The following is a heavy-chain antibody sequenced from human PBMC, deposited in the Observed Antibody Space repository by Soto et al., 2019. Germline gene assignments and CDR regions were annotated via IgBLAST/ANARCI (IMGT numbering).Heavy chain of an antibody. CDR3: VGGQYYFGY. D-gene: IGHD3-10*01. V-gene: IGHV3-30*03. CDR1: GFPFTSYG. J-gene: IGHJ4*02. CDR2: ISYDGSDK. Sequence: QVQLVESGGGVVQPGRSLRLSCAASGFPFTSYGMHWVREGPDKGLEWVAIISYDGSDKYYADSVKGRFTISRDNSKNTPYLQMNSLRPEDTALYYCVGGQYYFGYRGQGTLVIVSS.